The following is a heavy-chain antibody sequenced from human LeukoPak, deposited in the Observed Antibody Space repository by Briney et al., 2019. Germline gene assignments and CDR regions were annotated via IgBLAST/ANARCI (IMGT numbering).Heavy chain of an antibody. J-gene: IGHJ4*02. Sequence: GESLKISCKGSGYSFTRKWIGWVRQMPGKGLEWMAIIYPGDSDTTYSPSFQGQVTISADKSINTAYLQWSSLKASDTAMYYCARQSSYPVVVAIDYWGQGTLVTVSS. CDR1: GYSFTRKW. D-gene: IGHD2-15*01. V-gene: IGHV5-51*01. CDR2: IYPGDSDT. CDR3: ARQSSYPVVVAIDY.